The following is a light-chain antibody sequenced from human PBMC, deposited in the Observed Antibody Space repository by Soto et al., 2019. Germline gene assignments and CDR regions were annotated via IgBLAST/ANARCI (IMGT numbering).Light chain of an antibody. CDR2: GAS. CDR1: QNIGTY. V-gene: IGKV3-20*01. J-gene: IGKJ1*01. Sequence: VLTQSPGTLSLSPGEGATLSCRASQNIGTYLAWDQQKPGQAPTLLIFGASTRANGVPDRFSGSGSGTDFTLTISRLDPEDFAAYYCQQYGTSPRWTFGQGTKVDIK. CDR3: QQYGTSPRWT.